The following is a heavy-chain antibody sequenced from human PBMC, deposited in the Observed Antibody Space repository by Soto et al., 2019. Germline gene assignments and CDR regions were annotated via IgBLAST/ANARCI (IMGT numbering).Heavy chain of an antibody. CDR3: ARHCSAVSCYYGFDI. V-gene: IGHV4-59*08. D-gene: IGHD2-15*01. CDR1: GGSISSYY. CDR2: FSYSGST. Sequence: PSETLSLTCTVSGGSISSYYWSWIRQPPGKGLEWIGYFSYSGSTIYNPSLKSRVTISVDTSKNQFSLKLSSVTAADTAVYYCARHCSAVSCYYGFDIWGQGTMVTVSS. J-gene: IGHJ3*02.